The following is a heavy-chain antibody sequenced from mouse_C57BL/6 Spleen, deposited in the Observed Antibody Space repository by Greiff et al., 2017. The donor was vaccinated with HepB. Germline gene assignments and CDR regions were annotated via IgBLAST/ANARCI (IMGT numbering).Heavy chain of an antibody. D-gene: IGHD2-3*01. V-gene: IGHV14-1*01. Sequence: EVQLQQSGAELVRPGASVKLSCTASGFNIKDYYMHWVKQRPEQGLEWIGRIDPEDGDTEYAPKFQGKATMTADTSSNTAYLQLSSLTSEDTAVYYCTSGDCYPHYYAMDYWGQGTSVTVSS. CDR3: TSGDCYPHYYAMDY. CDR2: IDPEDGDT. J-gene: IGHJ4*01. CDR1: GFNIKDYY.